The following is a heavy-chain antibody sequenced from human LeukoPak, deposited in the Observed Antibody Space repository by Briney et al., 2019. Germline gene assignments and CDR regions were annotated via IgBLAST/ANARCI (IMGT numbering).Heavy chain of an antibody. CDR2: IYYSGST. CDR1: GGSISSHY. D-gene: IGHD5-24*01. Sequence: SETLSLTCTVSGGSISSHYWSWIRQPPGKGLEWIGYIYYSGSTNYNPSLKSRVTISVDTSKNQFSLKLSSVTAADTAVYYCASLRRDGYIQRIHTFDYWGQGTLVTGSS. J-gene: IGHJ4*02. CDR3: ASLRRDGYIQRIHTFDY. V-gene: IGHV4-59*11.